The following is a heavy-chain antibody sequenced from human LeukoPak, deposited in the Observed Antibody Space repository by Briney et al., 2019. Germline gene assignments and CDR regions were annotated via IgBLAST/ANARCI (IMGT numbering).Heavy chain of an antibody. J-gene: IGHJ4*02. D-gene: IGHD1-26*01. CDR2: ISSSSSTI. CDR1: GFTFSSYS. Sequence: PGGSLRLSCAASGFTFSSYSMNWVRQAPGKGLEWVSYISSSSSTIYYADSVKGRFTISRDNAKNSLYLQMNSLRAEDTAVYYCARDARGQPIDYWGQGTLVTVSS. V-gene: IGHV3-48*04. CDR3: ARDARGQPIDY.